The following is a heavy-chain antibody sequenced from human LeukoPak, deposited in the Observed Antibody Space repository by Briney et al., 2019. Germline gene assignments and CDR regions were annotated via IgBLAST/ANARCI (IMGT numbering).Heavy chain of an antibody. Sequence: SETLSLTCAVYGGSFSGYYWSWTRQPPGKGLEWIGEINHSGSTNYNPSLKSRVTISVDTSKNQFSLKLSSVTAADTAVYYCARSPRGDYGGNSVFDYWGQGTLVTVSS. J-gene: IGHJ4*02. CDR3: ARSPRGDYGGNSVFDY. CDR2: INHSGST. CDR1: GGSFSGYY. D-gene: IGHD4-23*01. V-gene: IGHV4-34*01.